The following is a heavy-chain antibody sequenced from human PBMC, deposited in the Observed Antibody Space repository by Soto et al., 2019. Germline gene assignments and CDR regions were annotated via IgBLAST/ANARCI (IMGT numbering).Heavy chain of an antibody. J-gene: IGHJ2*01. CDR3: TTEHLGVNWYFDL. V-gene: IGHV3-15*01. Sequence: EVQLVESGGGLVKPGGSLRLSCAASGFTFSDAWMSWVRQAPGKGLEWVGRIKRKTDGGTTDYAAPVKGRFTISRDDSKNTLYLQVNTLKTEDTAVYYCTTEHLGVNWYFDLWGRGTLVTVSS. CDR2: IKRKTDGGTT. CDR1: GFTFSDAW. D-gene: IGHD3-16*01.